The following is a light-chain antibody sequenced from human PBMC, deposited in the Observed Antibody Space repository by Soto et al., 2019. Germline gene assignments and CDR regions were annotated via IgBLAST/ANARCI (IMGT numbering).Light chain of an antibody. V-gene: IGKV1-27*01. Sequence: DIQMTQSPSSLSASVGDRVTVTCRASQGINNYLAWYQHKPGEVLIFLIYVAFTFHSGVPSRFSGSGSGIDFILIICSLQPEDVATYFCQKYDCYSFTFGPGTKVDIK. CDR3: QKYDCYSFT. J-gene: IGKJ3*01. CDR1: QGINNY. CDR2: VAF.